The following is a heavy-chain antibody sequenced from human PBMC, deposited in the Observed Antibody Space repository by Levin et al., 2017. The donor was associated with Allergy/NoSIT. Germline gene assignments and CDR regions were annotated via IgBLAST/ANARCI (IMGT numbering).Heavy chain of an antibody. J-gene: IGHJ4*02. V-gene: IGHV4-39*07. D-gene: IGHD3-22*01. CDR2: IYYSGST. Sequence: SETLSLTCTVSGGSISSSSYYWGWIRQPPGKGLEWIGSIYYSGSTYYNPSLKSRVTISVDTSKNQFSLKLSSVTAADTAVYYCAREARKYYYDRSGYWEWGQGTLVTVSS. CDR3: AREARKYYYDRSGYWE. CDR1: GGSISSSSYY.